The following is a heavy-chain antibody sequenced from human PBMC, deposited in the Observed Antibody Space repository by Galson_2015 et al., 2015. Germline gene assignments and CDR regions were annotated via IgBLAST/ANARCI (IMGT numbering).Heavy chain of an antibody. CDR2: ISAYNGNT. D-gene: IGHD2-21*02. CDR3: ARDSAYIVVVTAAPGGMDV. Sequence: SVKVSCKASGYTFTSYGISWVRQAPGQGLEWMGWISAYNGNTNYAQKLQGRVTMTTDTSTSTAYMELRSLRSDDTAVYYCARDSAYIVVVTAAPGGMDVWGQGALVTVSS. J-gene: IGHJ4*02. V-gene: IGHV1-18*01. CDR1: GYTFTSYG.